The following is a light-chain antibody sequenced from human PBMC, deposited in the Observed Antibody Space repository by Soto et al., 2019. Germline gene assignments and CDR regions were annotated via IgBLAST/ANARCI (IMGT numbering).Light chain of an antibody. Sequence: EVVMMQSPATLSVSPGEGATLSCRASQSVSSSYLAWYQQKPGQAPRLLIYGASSRATGIPDRFSGSGSGTDFTLTISRLEPEDFAVYYCQQYGSSPRTFGQGTKVDIK. CDR1: QSVSSSY. CDR2: GAS. J-gene: IGKJ1*01. V-gene: IGKV3-20*01. CDR3: QQYGSSPRT.